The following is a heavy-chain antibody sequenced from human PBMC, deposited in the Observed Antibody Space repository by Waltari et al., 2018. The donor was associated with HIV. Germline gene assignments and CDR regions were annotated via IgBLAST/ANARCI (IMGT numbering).Heavy chain of an antibody. CDR2: VNPDNGDT. D-gene: IGHD3-10*01. CDR1: GSSFTGPY. J-gene: IGHJ4*02. V-gene: IGHV1-2*02. Sequence: VKVSCNPHGSSFTGPYIHWVRQAPVHGLEWMGRVNPDNGDTHYAPNFQGSLTLTRDTSFTTAYMDMSGLTSKETPVYFCASSAGNYHYCWGKGTLVTVSS. CDR3: ASSAGNYHYC.